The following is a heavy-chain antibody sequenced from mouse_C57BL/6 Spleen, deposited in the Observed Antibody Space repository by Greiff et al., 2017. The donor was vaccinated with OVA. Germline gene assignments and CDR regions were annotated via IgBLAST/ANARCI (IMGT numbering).Heavy chain of an antibody. Sequence: PEQGLEWIGRIDPANGNTKYAPKFQGKATITADTSSNTAYLQLSSLTSEDTAIYYCASYYGSSYYYFDYWGQGTTLTVSS. CDR2: IDPANGNT. J-gene: IGHJ2*01. V-gene: IGHV14-3*01. CDR3: ASYYGSSYYYFDY. D-gene: IGHD1-1*01.